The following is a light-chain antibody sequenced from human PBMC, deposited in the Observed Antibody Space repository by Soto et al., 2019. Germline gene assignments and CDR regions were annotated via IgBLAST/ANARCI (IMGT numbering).Light chain of an antibody. CDR3: QQLNSYLFT. CDR1: QGISSY. V-gene: IGKV1-9*01. Sequence: IQLTQSPSSLSASVGDRVTITCRASQGISSYLAWYQQKPGKAPKLLIYAASTLQCGVPSRFSGSGAGTDFTLTISSLQPEDFATYHCQQLNSYLFTFGPGTKVDIK. J-gene: IGKJ3*01. CDR2: AAS.